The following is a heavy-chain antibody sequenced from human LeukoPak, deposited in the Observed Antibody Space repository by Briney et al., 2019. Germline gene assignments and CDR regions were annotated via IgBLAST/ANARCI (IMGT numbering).Heavy chain of an antibody. D-gene: IGHD3-16*02. CDR3: ARDGGEYYDYVWGSYRQYYFDY. CDR2: ISYDGSNK. V-gene: IGHV3-30-3*01. J-gene: IGHJ4*02. Sequence: GRSLRLSCAASGFTFSSYAMHWVRQAPGKGLEWVAVISYDGSNKYYADPVKGRFTISRDNSKNTLYLQMNSLRAEDTAVYYCARDGGEYYDYVWGSYRQYYFDYWGQGTLVTVSS. CDR1: GFTFSSYA.